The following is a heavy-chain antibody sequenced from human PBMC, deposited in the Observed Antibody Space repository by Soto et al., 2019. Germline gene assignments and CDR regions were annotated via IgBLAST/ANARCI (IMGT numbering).Heavy chain of an antibody. Sequence: EVQLVESGGGLVKPGGSLRLSCAASGFTFSSYSMNWVRQAPGKGLEWVSSISSSSSYIYYADSVKGRFTISRDNAKNSLYLQMNRLRAEYTAVYYCARERGSTGLNDAFAMWGQVTMVAVCS. J-gene: IGHJ3*02. CDR1: GFTFSSYS. CDR2: ISSSSSYI. D-gene: IGHD6-13*01. CDR3: ARERGSTGLNDAFAM. V-gene: IGHV3-21*01.